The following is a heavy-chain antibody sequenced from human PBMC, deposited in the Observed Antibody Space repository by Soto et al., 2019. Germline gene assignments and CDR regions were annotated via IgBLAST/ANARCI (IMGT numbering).Heavy chain of an antibody. D-gene: IGHD3-22*01. CDR3: ARGAGNYDSSGYYLDY. V-gene: IGHV4-30-2*01. CDR2: IYHSGST. Sequence: TLSLTCAVSGGSISSGGYSWSWIRQPPGKGLEWIGYIYHSGSTYYNPSLKSRVTISVDRSKNQFSLKLSSVTAADTAVYYCARGAGNYDSSGYYLDYWGQGTLVTVSS. J-gene: IGHJ4*02. CDR1: GGSISSGGYS.